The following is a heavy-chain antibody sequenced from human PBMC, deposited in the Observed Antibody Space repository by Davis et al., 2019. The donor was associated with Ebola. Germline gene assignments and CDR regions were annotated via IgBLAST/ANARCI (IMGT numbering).Heavy chain of an antibody. V-gene: IGHV4-39*01. CDR3: ARQTLYNWFDP. CDR2: IYYSGST. J-gene: IGHJ5*02. Sequence: GSLRLSCTVSGGSISSSSYYWGWIRQPPGKGLEWIGSIYYSGSTYYNPSLKSRVTISVDTSKNQFSLKLSSVTAADTAVYYCARQTLYNWFDPWGQGTLVTVSS. CDR1: GGSISSSSYY.